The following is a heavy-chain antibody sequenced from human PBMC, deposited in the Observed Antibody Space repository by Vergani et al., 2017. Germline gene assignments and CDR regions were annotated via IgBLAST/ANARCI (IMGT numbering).Heavy chain of an antibody. D-gene: IGHD3-22*01. CDR3: ARASFYYDSSGYQAGDYYDMDV. CDR1: GGTFSSYA. V-gene: IGHV1-69*01. CDR2: IIPIFGTA. Sequence: QVQLVQSGAEVKKPGSSVKVSCKASGGTFSSYAISWVRQAPGQGLEWMGGIIPIFGTANYAQKFQGRVTITADESTSTAYMELSSLRSEDTAVYYCARASFYYDSSGYQAGDYYDMDVWGKGTTVTVSS. J-gene: IGHJ6*03.